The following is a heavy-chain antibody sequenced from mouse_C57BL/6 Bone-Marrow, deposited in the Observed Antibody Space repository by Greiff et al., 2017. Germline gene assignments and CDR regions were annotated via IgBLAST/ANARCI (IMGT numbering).Heavy chain of an antibody. CDR2: IDPSDSYT. CDR3: EIRQGYYYAMDY. Sequence: VQLQQPGAELVKPGASVKLSCKASGYTFTSYWMQWVKQRPGQGLEWIGEIDPSDSYTNYNQKFKGKATLTADKSSSTAYMELRSLTSEDSAVYFCEIRQGYYYAMDYWGQGTSVTVSS. J-gene: IGHJ4*01. D-gene: IGHD2-12*01. V-gene: IGHV1-50*01. CDR1: GYTFTSYW.